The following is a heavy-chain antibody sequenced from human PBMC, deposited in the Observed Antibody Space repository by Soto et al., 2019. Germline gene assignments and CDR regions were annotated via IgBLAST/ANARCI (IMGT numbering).Heavy chain of an antibody. CDR3: AKGGGSGSYYEVDY. CDR1: GFTFSSYG. Sequence: QVQLVESGGGVVQPGRSLRLSCAASGFTFSSYGMHWVRQAPGKGLEWVAVISYTGSNQYYIDSVKGRFTISRDNSKNTLYLQMNSLRPEETAVYYCAKGGGSGSYYEVDYWGQGTLVTVSS. J-gene: IGHJ4*02. D-gene: IGHD1-26*01. CDR2: ISYTGSNQ. V-gene: IGHV3-30*18.